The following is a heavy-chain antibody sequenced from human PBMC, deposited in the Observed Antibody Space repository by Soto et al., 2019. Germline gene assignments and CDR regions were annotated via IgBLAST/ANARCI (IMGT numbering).Heavy chain of an antibody. Sequence: QVQLVQSGAEVKKPGSSVKVSCKASGGTFSSYAISWVRQAPGQGLEWMGGIIPIFGTANYAQKFQGRVTITADESTSTAYMELSSLRSEDTAVYYCARGSEGWYYYDSRGLPRYYFDYWGQGTLVTVSS. J-gene: IGHJ4*02. CDR1: GGTFSSYA. D-gene: IGHD3-22*01. CDR2: IIPIFGTA. V-gene: IGHV1-69*12. CDR3: ARGSEGWYYYDSRGLPRYYFDY.